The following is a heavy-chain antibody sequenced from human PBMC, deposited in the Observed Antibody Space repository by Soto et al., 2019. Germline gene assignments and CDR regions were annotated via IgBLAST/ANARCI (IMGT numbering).Heavy chain of an antibody. CDR1: GYTFTSYG. Sequence: QVQLVQSGAEVKKPGASVKVSCKASGYTFTSYGISWVLQAPGQGLEWMGWISAYNGNTNYAQKLQGRVTMTTDTSTSTAYMELRSLRSDDTAVYYCARDPSGNYDFWSGYYSEDVDYWGQGTLVTVSS. J-gene: IGHJ4*02. D-gene: IGHD3-3*01. V-gene: IGHV1-18*01. CDR3: ARDPSGNYDFWSGYYSEDVDY. CDR2: ISAYNGNT.